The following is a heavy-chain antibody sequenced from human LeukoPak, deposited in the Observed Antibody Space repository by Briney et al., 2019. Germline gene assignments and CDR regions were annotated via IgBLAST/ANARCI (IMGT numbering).Heavy chain of an antibody. CDR2: INHSGST. J-gene: IGHJ3*02. CDR3: ARHQGVRWFGAFDI. D-gene: IGHD3-10*01. V-gene: IGHV4-34*01. Sequence: SETLSLTCAVYGGSFSGYYWSWIRQPPGKGLEWIGEINHSGSTNYNPSLKSRVTISVDTSKNQFSLKLSSVTAADTAAYYCARHQGVRWFGAFDIWGQGTMVTVSS. CDR1: GGSFSGYY.